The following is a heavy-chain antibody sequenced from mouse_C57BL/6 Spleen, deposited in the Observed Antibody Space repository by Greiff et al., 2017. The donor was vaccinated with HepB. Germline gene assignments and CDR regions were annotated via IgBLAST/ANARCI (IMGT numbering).Heavy chain of an antibody. D-gene: IGHD2-2*01. V-gene: IGHV5-4*01. J-gene: IGHJ4*01. CDR1: GFTFSSYA. Sequence: EVHLVESGGGLVKPGGSLKLSCAASGFTFSSYAMSWVRQTPEKRLEWVATISDGGSYTYYPDNVKGRFTISRDNAKNNLYLQMSHLKSEDTAMYYCARDQGSGYDGYAMDYWGQGTSVTVSS. CDR2: ISDGGSYT. CDR3: ARDQGSGYDGYAMDY.